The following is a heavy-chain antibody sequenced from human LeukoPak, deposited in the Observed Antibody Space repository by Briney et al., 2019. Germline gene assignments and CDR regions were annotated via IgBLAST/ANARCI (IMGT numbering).Heavy chain of an antibody. CDR3: ARDWFGELFDY. D-gene: IGHD3-10*01. V-gene: IGHV4-34*01. CDR1: GGSFSGYY. Sequence: SETLSLTCAVYGGSFSGYYWSWIRQPPGKGLEWIGEINHSGSTNYNPSLKSRVTISVDTSKNQFSLKLSSVTAADTAVYYCARDWFGELFDYWGQGTLVTVSS. CDR2: INHSGST. J-gene: IGHJ4*02.